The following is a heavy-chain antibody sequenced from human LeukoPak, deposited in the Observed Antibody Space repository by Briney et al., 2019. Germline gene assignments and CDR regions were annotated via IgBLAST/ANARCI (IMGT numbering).Heavy chain of an antibody. CDR2: MNPNSGNT. V-gene: IGHV1-8*01. J-gene: IGHJ6*03. CDR1: GYTFTSYD. Sequence: GASVKVSCKASGYTFTSYDINWVRQATGQGLEWMGWMNPNSGNTGYAQKFQGRVTMTRNTSISTAYMELSSLRSEDTAVYYCARTVVGAYYYYYYMDVWGKGTTVTVSS. CDR3: ARTVVGAYYYYYYMDV. D-gene: IGHD2-15*01.